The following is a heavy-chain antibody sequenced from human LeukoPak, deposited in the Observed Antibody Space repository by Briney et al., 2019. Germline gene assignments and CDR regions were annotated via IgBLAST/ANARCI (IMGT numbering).Heavy chain of an antibody. J-gene: IGHJ4*02. Sequence: GGSLRLSCAASGFTFSSYAMHWVRQAPGKGLEWVAVISYDGSNKYYADSVKGRFTISRDNSKNTLYLQMNSLRAEDTAVYYCARDLLIYDGSGYYSAGDYWGQGTLVTVSS. V-gene: IGHV3-30-3*01. CDR2: ISYDGSNK. D-gene: IGHD3-22*01. CDR3: ARDLLIYDGSGYYSAGDY. CDR1: GFTFSSYA.